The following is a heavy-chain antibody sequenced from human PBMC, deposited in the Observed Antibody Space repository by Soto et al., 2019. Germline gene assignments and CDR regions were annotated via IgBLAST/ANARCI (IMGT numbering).Heavy chain of an antibody. V-gene: IGHV1-46*01. CDR1: GYTFTSYY. CDR3: AASYGSGYRAFDY. J-gene: IGHJ4*02. Sequence: ASVKVSCKASGYTFTSYYMHWVRQAPGQGLEWMGIINPTSSTSYAQKFQGRVTMTRDTSTNTAYMQLSSLRSEDTAIYYCAASYGSGYRAFDYWGQGALVTVSS. D-gene: IGHD3-10*01. CDR2: INPTSST.